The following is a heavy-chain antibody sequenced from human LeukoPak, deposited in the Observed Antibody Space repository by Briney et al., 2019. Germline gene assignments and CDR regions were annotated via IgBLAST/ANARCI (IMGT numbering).Heavy chain of an antibody. Sequence: SETLSLTCTVSGGSISSGGYYWSWIRQPPGKGLEWIGEINHSGSTNYNPSLKGRVTISVDTSKNQFSLKLSSVTAADTAVYYCARVCGDLTGCYYGMDVWGQGTTVTVSS. CDR2: INHSGST. CDR3: ARVCGDLTGCYYGMDV. V-gene: IGHV4-39*07. D-gene: IGHD3-9*01. CDR1: GGSISSGGYY. J-gene: IGHJ6*02.